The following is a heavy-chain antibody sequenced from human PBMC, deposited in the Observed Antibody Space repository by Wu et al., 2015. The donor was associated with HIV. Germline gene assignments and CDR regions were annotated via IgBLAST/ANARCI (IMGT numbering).Heavy chain of an antibody. Sequence: QVQLVQSGAEVKKPGASVKVSCKASGYTFTSYYMHWVRQAPGQGLEWMGIINPSGGSTSYAQKFQGRVTMTRDTSTSTVYMELSSLRSEDTAVYYCARDAHIVVATIMGYDYWGQGTLVTVSS. J-gene: IGHJ4*02. CDR3: ARDAHIVVATIMGYDY. CDR1: GYTFTSYY. V-gene: IGHV1-46*01. D-gene: IGHD5-12*01. CDR2: INPSGGST.